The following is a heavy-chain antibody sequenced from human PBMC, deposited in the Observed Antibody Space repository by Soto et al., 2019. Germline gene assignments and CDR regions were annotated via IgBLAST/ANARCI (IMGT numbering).Heavy chain of an antibody. CDR2: INHSGST. Sequence: LETLSLTCAVYGGSFSGYYWSWIRQPPGKGLEWIGEINHSGSTNYNPSLKSRVTISVDTSKNQFSLKLSSVTAADTAVYYCARTVVATIFGRFDYWGQGTLVTVSS. CDR1: GGSFSGYY. D-gene: IGHD5-12*01. V-gene: IGHV4-34*01. CDR3: ARTVVATIFGRFDY. J-gene: IGHJ4*02.